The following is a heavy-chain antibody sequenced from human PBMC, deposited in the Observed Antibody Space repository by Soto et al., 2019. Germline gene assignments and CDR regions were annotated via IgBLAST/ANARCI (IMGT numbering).Heavy chain of an antibody. D-gene: IGHD5-12*01. J-gene: IGHJ4*02. CDR3: SRVLGDGYKYGPSDY. CDR1: GVKIVDYA. Sequence: GSLRLSCTTSGVKIVDYALKWGLQARGEVLEWVGFMRSKVYGGATEFAASVEGRFRMSRDDFRGIAYLEMNSLKTEDTGVYYCSRVLGDGYKYGPSDYWGQGTLVTVSS. CDR2: MRSKVYGGAT. V-gene: IGHV3-49*04.